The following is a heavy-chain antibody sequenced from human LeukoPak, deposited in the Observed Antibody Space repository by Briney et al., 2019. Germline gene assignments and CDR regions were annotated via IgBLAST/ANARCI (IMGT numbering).Heavy chain of an antibody. CDR2: INYSGTT. J-gene: IGHJ4*02. Sequence: SENLSLTCTDSGGSISSSGYYWGWIRQPPGKGREWIASINYSGTTYYNPSLKSRVTISEDRSKNQFSLRLSSVTAADTAVYYCARLRDGRWLLEYWGQGTLVTVSS. V-gene: IGHV4-39*01. D-gene: IGHD5-24*01. CDR1: GGSISSSGYY. CDR3: ARLRDGRWLLEY.